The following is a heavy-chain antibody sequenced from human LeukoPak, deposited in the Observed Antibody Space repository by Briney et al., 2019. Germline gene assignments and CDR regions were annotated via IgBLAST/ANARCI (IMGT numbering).Heavy chain of an antibody. Sequence: SETLSLTCAVSGGSISSGGYSWSWIRQPPGKGLEWIGNIYHSGSTYYNPSLKSRVTISVDRSKNQFSLKLSSVTAADTAVYYCARDREDYTMVRGVIDYWGQGTLVTVSS. CDR1: GGSISSGGYS. V-gene: IGHV4-30-2*01. D-gene: IGHD3-10*01. CDR2: IYHSGST. CDR3: ARDREDYTMVRGVIDY. J-gene: IGHJ4*02.